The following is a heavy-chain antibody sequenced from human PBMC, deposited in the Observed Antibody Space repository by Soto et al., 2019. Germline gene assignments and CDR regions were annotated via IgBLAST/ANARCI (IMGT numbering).Heavy chain of an antibody. Sequence: GESLKISCNGSGYSFTIYCIGLVLRMPGKGLEWMGIIYPGDSDTIYSPSFQGQVTISADKSISTAYLQWSSLKASDTAMYYCARHRPTARIYYYYGMDVWGQGTTVTFSS. CDR2: IYPGDSDT. CDR1: GYSFTIYC. J-gene: IGHJ6*02. V-gene: IGHV5-51*01. CDR3: ARHRPTARIYYYYGMDV. D-gene: IGHD4-17*01.